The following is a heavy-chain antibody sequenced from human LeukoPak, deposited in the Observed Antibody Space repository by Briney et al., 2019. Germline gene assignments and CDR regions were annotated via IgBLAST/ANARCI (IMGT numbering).Heavy chain of an antibody. CDR2: ISYDGSNK. CDR1: GFTFSSYA. V-gene: IGHV3-30*04. Sequence: PGGSLRLSCAASGFTFSSYAMHWVRQAPGKGLEWVAVISYDGSNKYYADSVKGRFTISRDNSKNTLYLQMNSLRAEDTAVYYCARERTKYSSSWYGYYYHYGMDVWGQGTTVTVSS. CDR3: ARERTKYSSSWYGYYYHYGMDV. D-gene: IGHD6-13*01. J-gene: IGHJ6*02.